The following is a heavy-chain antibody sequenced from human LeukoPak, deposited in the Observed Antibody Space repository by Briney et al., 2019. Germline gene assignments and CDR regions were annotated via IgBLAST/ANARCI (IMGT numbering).Heavy chain of an antibody. CDR2: IRYDGTNK. J-gene: IGHJ4*02. CDR3: AKAAAAETWVDY. CDR1: GFGFSNYG. V-gene: IGHV3-30*02. D-gene: IGHD6-13*01. Sequence: PGGSLRLSCAASGFGFSNYGMHWVRQAPGKGLEWVAFIRYDGTNKYYADSVKGRFTISRDNSKNTLFLQMNSLRAEDTAVYYCAKAAAAETWVDYWGQGTLVTVSS.